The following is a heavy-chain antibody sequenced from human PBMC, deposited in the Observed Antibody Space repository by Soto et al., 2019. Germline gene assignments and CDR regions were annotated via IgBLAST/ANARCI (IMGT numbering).Heavy chain of an antibody. D-gene: IGHD4-17*01. CDR1: GFTFSDSY. CDR3: ARDVDADFRTDFDY. Sequence: LRLSCAASGFTFSDSYIHWIRRAPGKGLEWISYISGNGEIIQYAASARGRFTISRDNAENSVYLEMDSLRAEDTALYYCARDVDADFRTDFDYWGRGTLVTVSS. CDR2: ISGNGEII. V-gene: IGHV3-11*01. J-gene: IGHJ4*02.